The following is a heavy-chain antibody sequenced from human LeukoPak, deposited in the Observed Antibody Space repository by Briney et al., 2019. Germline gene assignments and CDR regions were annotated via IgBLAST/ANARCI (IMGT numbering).Heavy chain of an antibody. D-gene: IGHD5-24*01. V-gene: IGHV1-18*01. Sequence: SVKISCKASGYTYISNSISCVRQHPGQGLEWMGWISAYNGNTNYAQNLQGRVTMTTDTSMSTAYMELSRLRSDDTAVYYCARGPRDGLNYWGQGTLVTVSS. J-gene: IGHJ4*02. CDR1: GYTYISNS. CDR2: ISAYNGNT. CDR3: ARGPRDGLNY.